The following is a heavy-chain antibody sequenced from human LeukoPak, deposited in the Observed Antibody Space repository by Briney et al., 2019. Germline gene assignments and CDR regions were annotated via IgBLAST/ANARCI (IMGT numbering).Heavy chain of an antibody. D-gene: IGHD6-19*01. CDR1: GGSISSYF. CDR3: ARIDRAVAGTIDY. Sequence: SETLSLTCTVSGGSISSYFWSWIRQPPGKGLEWIGYIYYSGSTNYNPSPKSRVTMSVDTSKNQFSLKLSSVTAADTAVYYCARIDRAVAGTIDYWGQGTLVTVSS. CDR2: IYYSGST. V-gene: IGHV4-59*08. J-gene: IGHJ4*02.